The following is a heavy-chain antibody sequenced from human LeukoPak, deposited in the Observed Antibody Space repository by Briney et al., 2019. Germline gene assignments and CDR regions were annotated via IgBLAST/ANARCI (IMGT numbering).Heavy chain of an antibody. J-gene: IGHJ1*01. CDR2: IYTSGNT. CDR1: GDSISSGRYY. V-gene: IGHV4-61*02. Sequence: SETLSLTCTVSGDSISSGRYYWTWIRQPAGKGLEWIGRIYTSGNTFYNSSLKSRVAISLDTSKNHFSLKLSSVTAADTAVYYCARDNFSFQHSSPEYF. D-gene: IGHD6-13*01. CDR3: ARDNFSFQHSSPEYF.